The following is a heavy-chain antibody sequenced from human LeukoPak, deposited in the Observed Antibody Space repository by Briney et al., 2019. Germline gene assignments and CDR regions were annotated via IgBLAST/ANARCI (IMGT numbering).Heavy chain of an antibody. Sequence: SETLSLTCTVSGGSISSYYWSWIRQPPGKGLEWIGYINYSGSTNYNPSLKSRVTMPVDTSKNQFSLKLSSVTAADTAMYYCGREGRQDYVYFYHWGQGYLVTVSS. J-gene: IGHJ4*02. CDR1: GGSISSYY. V-gene: IGHV4-59*01. D-gene: IGHD4-17*01. CDR2: INYSGST. CDR3: GREGRQDYVYFYH.